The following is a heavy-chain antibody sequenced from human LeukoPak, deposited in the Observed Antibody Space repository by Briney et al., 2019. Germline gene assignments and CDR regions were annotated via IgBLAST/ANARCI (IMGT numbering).Heavy chain of an antibody. CDR2: IYHSGST. J-gene: IGHJ4*02. Sequence: SETLSLTCAVSGGSISSGGYSWSWIRQPPGKGLEWIGYIYHSGSTYYNPSLKSRVTISVDRSKNQFSLKLSSVTAADTAVYYCASMVRGDELFGYWGQGTLVTVSS. D-gene: IGHD3-10*01. V-gene: IGHV4-30-2*01. CDR3: ASMVRGDELFGY. CDR1: GGSISSGGYS.